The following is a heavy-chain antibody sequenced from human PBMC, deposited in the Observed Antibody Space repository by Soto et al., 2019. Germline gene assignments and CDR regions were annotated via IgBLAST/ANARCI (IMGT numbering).Heavy chain of an antibody. V-gene: IGHV4-30-4*01. J-gene: IGHJ6*02. CDR1: GGSISSGDYY. Sequence: QVQLQESGPGLVKPSQTLSLTCTVSGGSISSGDYYWSWIRQPPGKGLEWIGYIYYSGSTYYNPPLKSRVTISVDTSKTQFYLKLSSVTAADTAVYYCARSNRTTGYYYGMDVWGQGTTVTVSS. CDR3: ARSNRTTGYYYGMDV. CDR2: IYYSGST. D-gene: IGHD1-1*01.